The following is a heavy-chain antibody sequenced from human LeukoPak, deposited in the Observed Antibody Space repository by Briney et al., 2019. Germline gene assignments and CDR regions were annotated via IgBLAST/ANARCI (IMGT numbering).Heavy chain of an antibody. Sequence: GSLRLSCVASGFTFSRYSMNWVRQAPGKGLEWISYISGSSSTIYYADSVKGRFTISRDNAKNSLYLQMNSLRAEDTAVYYCARGVRGVSSYFDYWGQGTLVTVSS. CDR3: ARGVRGVSSYFDY. V-gene: IGHV3-48*01. CDR2: ISGSSSTI. D-gene: IGHD3-10*01. J-gene: IGHJ4*02. CDR1: GFTFSRYS.